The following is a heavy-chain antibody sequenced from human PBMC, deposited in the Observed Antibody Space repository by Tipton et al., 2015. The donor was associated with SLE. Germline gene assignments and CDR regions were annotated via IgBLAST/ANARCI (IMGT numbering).Heavy chain of an antibody. CDR3: ARDGGDSSSWFDAFDI. J-gene: IGHJ3*02. D-gene: IGHD6-13*01. CDR1: GGSISSGSYY. V-gene: IGHV4-61*09. CDR2: IYTSGST. Sequence: TLSLTCTASGGSISSGSYYWSWIRQPAGKGLEWIGHIYTSGSTNYNPSLKSRVTISVDTSKNQFSLKLSSVTAADTAVYYCARDGGDSSSWFDAFDIWGQGTMVTVSS.